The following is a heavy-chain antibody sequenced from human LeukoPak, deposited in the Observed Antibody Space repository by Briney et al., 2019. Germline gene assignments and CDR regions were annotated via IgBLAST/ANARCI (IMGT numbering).Heavy chain of an antibody. CDR3: ARESGYYDSSAPRHGRGAFDI. D-gene: IGHD3-22*01. J-gene: IGHJ3*02. V-gene: IGHV4-39*02. CDR2: LDDTGSA. CDR1: GGSLSSNNYY. Sequence: SEALSLTCTVSGGSLSSNNYYWGWVRQPPGRGRGWLGSLDDTGSAYYNPCREGRVTISMNVTKNHFSQKMSWGTGAGAGFYYCARESGYYDSSAPRHGRGAFDIWGQGTLVTVSS.